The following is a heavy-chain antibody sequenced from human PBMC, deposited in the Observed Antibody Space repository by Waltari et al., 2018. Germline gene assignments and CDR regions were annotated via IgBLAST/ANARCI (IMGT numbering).Heavy chain of an antibody. CDR2: TKVGGGTQ. D-gene: IGHD6-19*01. CDR1: GFTFSNYA. Sequence: QLLESGGGWRQAGGSLRLSCAASGFTFSNYAMSWVRQAPGKGPEGGAGTKVGGGTQNNTNAVRGRLTIARDNSKNTVNLQMNGLRNEDTAVYYCAKEIYRIGRPCFDYWGQGVRVTVSS. V-gene: IGHV3-23*01. CDR3: AKEIYRIGRPCFDY. J-gene: IGHJ4*02.